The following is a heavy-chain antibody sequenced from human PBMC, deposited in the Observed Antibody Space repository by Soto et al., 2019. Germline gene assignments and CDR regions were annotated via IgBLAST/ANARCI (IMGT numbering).Heavy chain of an antibody. V-gene: IGHV4-31*03. CDR2: IYYSGST. CDR3: ARLSRGVYYYDY. D-gene: IGHD3-10*01. CDR1: GGSISSGGYY. J-gene: IGHJ4*02. Sequence: SETLSLTCTVSGGSISSGGYYWSWIRQHPGKGLEWIGYIYYSGSTYYNPSLKSRVTISVDTSKNQFSLKLSSVTAADTAVYYCARLSRGVYYYDYWGQGTLVTVSS.